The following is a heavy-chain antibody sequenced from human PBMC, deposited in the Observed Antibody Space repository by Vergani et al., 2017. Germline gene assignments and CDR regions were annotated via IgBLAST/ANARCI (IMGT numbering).Heavy chain of an antibody. Sequence: QVQLVQSGAEVKKPGSSVKVSCKASGGTFSSYTISWVRQAPGQGLEWMGRIIPILGIANYAQKFQGRVTITADKSTSTAYMELSSLRSEDTAVYYCARDLYYDFWSGDPYYYYYYGMDVWGQGTTVTVSS. J-gene: IGHJ6*02. CDR2: IIPILGIA. V-gene: IGHV1-69*08. D-gene: IGHD3-3*01. CDR1: GGTFSSYT. CDR3: ARDLYYDFWSGDPYYYYYYGMDV.